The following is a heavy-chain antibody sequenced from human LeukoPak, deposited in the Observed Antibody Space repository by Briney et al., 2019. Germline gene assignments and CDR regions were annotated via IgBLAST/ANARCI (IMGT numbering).Heavy chain of an antibody. D-gene: IGHD3-10*01. J-gene: IGHJ6*02. CDR2: IIPILGIA. V-gene: IGHV1-69*04. Sequence: SVKVSCKASGGTFSSYAISWVRQAPGQGLEWMGRIIPILGIANYAQKFQGRVTITADKSTSTAYMELSSLRSEDTAVYYCARDYYGSGSYFTGYYGMDVWGQGTTVTVSS. CDR1: GGTFSSYA. CDR3: ARDYYGSGSYFTGYYGMDV.